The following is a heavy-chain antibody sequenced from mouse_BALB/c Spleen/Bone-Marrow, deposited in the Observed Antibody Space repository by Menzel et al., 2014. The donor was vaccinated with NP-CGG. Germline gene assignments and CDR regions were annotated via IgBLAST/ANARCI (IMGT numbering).Heavy chain of an antibody. CDR2: INPSNGGT. Sequence: VHLVESGAELVKPGASVKLSCKASGYTFXSYYMYWVKQRPGQGLEWIGEINPSNGGTNFNEKFKSKATLTVDKSSSTAYMQLSSLTSEDSAVYYCTSFAYWGQGTLVTVSA. CDR1: GYTFXSYY. J-gene: IGHJ3*01. CDR3: TSFAY. V-gene: IGHV1S81*02.